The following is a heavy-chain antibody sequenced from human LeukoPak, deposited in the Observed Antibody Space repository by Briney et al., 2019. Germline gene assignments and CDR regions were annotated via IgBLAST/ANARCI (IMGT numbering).Heavy chain of an antibody. V-gene: IGHV3-23*01. J-gene: IGHJ4*02. CDR1: GFTFSSYA. D-gene: IGHD3-10*01. CDR3: AKVADYYGSGSCDY. Sequence: GGSLRLSCAASGFTFSSYAMSWVRQAPGKGLEWVSAISGNGGSTYYADSVKGRFTISRDNSKNTLYLQMNSLRAEDTAVYYCAKVADYYGSGSCDYWGQGTLVTVSS. CDR2: ISGNGGST.